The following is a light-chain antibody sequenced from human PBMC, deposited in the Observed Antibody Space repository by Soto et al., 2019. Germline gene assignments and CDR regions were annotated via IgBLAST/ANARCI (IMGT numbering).Light chain of an antibody. CDR1: QDISYY. J-gene: IGKJ1*01. V-gene: IGKV1-27*01. Sequence: DIQMTQSPSSLSASVGDRVTITCRANQDISYYLAWYQQKQGKVPKLLIYAASTLQSGVPSRFSVSGAGTDFTLPISSLQPEDSATYYCQKYHSAPRTFRQGTKVEL. CDR3: QKYHSAPRT. CDR2: AAS.